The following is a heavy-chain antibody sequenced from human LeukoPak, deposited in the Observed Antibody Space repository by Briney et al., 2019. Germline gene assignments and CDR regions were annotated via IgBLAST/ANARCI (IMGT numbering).Heavy chain of an antibody. Sequence: GSLRLSCAASGFPLSGYWMSWVRQPPGKGLEWVANINEDGGDKRYVDSVKGRFTISRDNAKNSLYLQRNSLRAEDTAVYYCVKDPPRVITTPPGDCWGQGTPVTVSS. J-gene: IGHJ4*02. D-gene: IGHD4/OR15-4a*01. CDR1: GFPLSGYW. CDR3: VKDPPRVITTPPGDC. CDR2: INEDGGDK. V-gene: IGHV3-7*01.